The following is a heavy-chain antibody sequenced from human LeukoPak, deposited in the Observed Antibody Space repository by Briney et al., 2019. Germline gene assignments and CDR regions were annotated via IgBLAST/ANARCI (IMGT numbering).Heavy chain of an antibody. Sequence: GRSLRLSCAASGFTFSSYGIHWVRQAPGKGLEWVANIKQDDSATNYLDSVKGRFTISRDNAKNSLYLQMNSLRAEDTAVYFCSAALTSAINYWGQGTLVTVSS. CDR2: IKQDDSAT. CDR1: GFTFSSYG. D-gene: IGHD5-18*01. J-gene: IGHJ4*02. CDR3: SAALTSAINY. V-gene: IGHV3-7*02.